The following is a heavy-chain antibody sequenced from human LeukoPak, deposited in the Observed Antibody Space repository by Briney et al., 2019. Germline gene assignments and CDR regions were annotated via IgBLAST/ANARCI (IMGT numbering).Heavy chain of an antibody. CDR1: GFTFSSYS. CDR2: VSSSGNYM. CDR3: ARDTYRGMATVY. D-gene: IGHD5-24*01. Sequence: GGSLRLSRAASGFTFSSYSMNWVRQAPGKGLEWVSSVSSSGNYMYYADSVKGRFTISRDNAKTSMYLQMNSLRAEDTAVYYCARDTYRGMATVYWGQGTQVTVSS. J-gene: IGHJ4*02. V-gene: IGHV3-21*01.